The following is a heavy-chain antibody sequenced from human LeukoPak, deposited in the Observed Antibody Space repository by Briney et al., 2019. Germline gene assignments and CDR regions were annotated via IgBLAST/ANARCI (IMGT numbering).Heavy chain of an antibody. CDR2: IYYSGST. Sequence: PSETLSLTCTVSGGSISSYYWSWIRQPPGKGLEWIGYIYYSGSTNYNPSLKSRVTISVDTSQNQSSLKLSSVTAADTAVYYCARHPHCYGSGRSYYYGMDVWGQGTTVTVSS. J-gene: IGHJ6*02. CDR3: ARHPHCYGSGRSYYYGMDV. V-gene: IGHV4-59*08. D-gene: IGHD3-10*01. CDR1: GGSISSYY.